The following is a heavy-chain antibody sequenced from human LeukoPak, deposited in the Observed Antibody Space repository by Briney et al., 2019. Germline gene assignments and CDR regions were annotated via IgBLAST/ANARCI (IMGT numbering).Heavy chain of an antibody. Sequence: PGGSLRLSCAASGFTFSSNYMSWVRQAPGKGLEWVSVIYSGGSTYYADSVKDRFTISRDNSKNTLYPQMNSLRAEDTAVYYCARENNMRYYDSSGYSSDYWGQGTLVTVSS. CDR2: IYSGGST. V-gene: IGHV3-53*01. CDR3: ARENNMRYYDSSGYSSDY. CDR1: GFTFSSNY. J-gene: IGHJ4*02. D-gene: IGHD3-22*01.